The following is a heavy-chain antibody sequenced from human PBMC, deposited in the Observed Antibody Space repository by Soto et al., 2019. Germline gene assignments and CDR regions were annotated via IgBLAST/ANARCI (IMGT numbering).Heavy chain of an antibody. CDR3: GRDHGQWREMGDDAFNI. J-gene: IGHJ3*02. CDR2: ISAYNGNT. CDR1: GYTFTSYG. D-gene: IGHD6-19*01. Sequence: ASVKVSCKASGYTFTSYGISWVRQAPGQVLEWMGWISAYNGNTNYAQKLQGRVTMTTDTSTSTAYMEQRSLRSDDTAVYYCGRDHGQWREMGDDAFNIGGKGTMVTVSS. V-gene: IGHV1-18*01.